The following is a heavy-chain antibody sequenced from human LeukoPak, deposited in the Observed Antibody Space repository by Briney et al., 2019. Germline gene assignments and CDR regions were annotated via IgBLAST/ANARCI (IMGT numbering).Heavy chain of an antibody. J-gene: IGHJ4*02. CDR3: AKDFMVRGVPIDY. Sequence: PGGSLRLSCAASGFTFSSYAMSWVRQAPGNGLEWVSAISGSGGSTYYADSVKGRFTISRDNTKNTLYLQMNSLRADDTAVYYCAKDFMVRGVPIDYWGQGTLVSVSS. CDR1: GFTFSSYA. CDR2: ISGSGGST. V-gene: IGHV3-23*01. D-gene: IGHD3-10*01.